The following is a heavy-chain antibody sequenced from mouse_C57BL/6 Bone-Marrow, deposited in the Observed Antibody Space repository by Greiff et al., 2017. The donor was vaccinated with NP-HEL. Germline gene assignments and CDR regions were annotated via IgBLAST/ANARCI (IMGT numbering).Heavy chain of an antibody. CDR1: GFTFSSYA. V-gene: IGHV5-4*01. CDR3: ARDRGNGYFDV. CDR2: ISDGGSYT. J-gene: IGHJ1*03. D-gene: IGHD2-1*01. Sequence: EVQVVESGGGLVKPGGSLKLSCAASGFTFSSYAMSWVRQTPEKRLEWVATISDGGSYTYYPDNVKGRFTISRDNAKNNLYLQMSHLKSEDTAMYYCARDRGNGYFDVWGTGTTVTVSS.